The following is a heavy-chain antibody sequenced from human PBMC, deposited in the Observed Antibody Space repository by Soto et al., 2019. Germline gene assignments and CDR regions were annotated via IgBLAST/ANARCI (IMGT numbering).Heavy chain of an antibody. CDR2: IKQDGSEK. V-gene: IGHV3-7*01. CDR1: GFPFSSFW. J-gene: IGHJ4*02. D-gene: IGHD3-22*01. Sequence: GGPLKLSFGPPGFPFSSFWMGWVPQAPGEGLEWGANIKQDGSEKYYVDSVKGRFTISRDNAKNSLYLQMNSLRAEDTAVYYCSSRRLRYYDSSGYYWGQRTLVTGSS. CDR3: SSRRLRYYDSSGYY.